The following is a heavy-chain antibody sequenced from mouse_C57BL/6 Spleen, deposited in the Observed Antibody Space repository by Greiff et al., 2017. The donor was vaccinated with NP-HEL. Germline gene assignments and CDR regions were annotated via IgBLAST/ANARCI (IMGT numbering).Heavy chain of an antibody. Sequence: QVQLQQSGAELVKPGASVKLSCKASGYTFTSYWMHWVKQRPGQGLEWIGMIHPNSGSTNYNEKFKSKATLTVDKSSSTAYMQLSSLTSEDSAVYYCARSDDGYYDYWGQGTTLTVSS. V-gene: IGHV1-64*01. J-gene: IGHJ2*01. CDR2: IHPNSGST. CDR3: ARSDDGYYDY. CDR1: GYTFTSYW. D-gene: IGHD2-3*01.